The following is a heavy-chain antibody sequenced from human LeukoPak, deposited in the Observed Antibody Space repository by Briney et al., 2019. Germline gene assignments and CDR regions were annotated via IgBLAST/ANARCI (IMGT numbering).Heavy chain of an antibody. D-gene: IGHD5-12*01. J-gene: IGHJ4*02. CDR1: GFTFDDYG. CDR3: ARNYGGYDGTDY. CDR2: INWNGGST. Sequence: PGRSLRLSCAASGFTFDDYGMTWVRQAPGKGLEWVSGINWNGGSTAYADSVKGRFTISRDSAKNSVYLQMNSLRVEDTALYYCARNYGGYDGTDYWGQGTLVTVFS. V-gene: IGHV3-20*04.